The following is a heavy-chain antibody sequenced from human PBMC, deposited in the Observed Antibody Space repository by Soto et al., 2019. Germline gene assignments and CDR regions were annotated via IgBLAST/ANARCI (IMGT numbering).Heavy chain of an antibody. D-gene: IGHD1-26*01. CDR2: ISGSGGTT. Sequence: GGPLRLSCAASGFTFTHFAISRVRQAPGKGLEWVSAISGSGGTTYYADSVKGRFPVSRDNSKNTLFLQMNSLRAEDTALHYCAKADYLVGATTPFDYWGQGVLATVSS. CDR1: GFTFTHFA. J-gene: IGHJ4*02. CDR3: AKADYLVGATTPFDY. V-gene: IGHV3-23*01.